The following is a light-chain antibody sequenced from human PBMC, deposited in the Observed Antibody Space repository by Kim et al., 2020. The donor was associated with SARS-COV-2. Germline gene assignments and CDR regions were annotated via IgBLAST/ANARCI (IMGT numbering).Light chain of an antibody. V-gene: IGLV6-57*02. CDR3: QSYNRDNVL. CDR1: SGSIDDNY. Sequence: RKTLTISCTSGSGSIDDNYVQWYQQRPGGVPTAVIYEDDQRPSGVSDRFSGSIDNSSNSASLTISGLRTEDEADYYCQSYNRDNVLFGGGTKLTVL. CDR2: EDD. J-gene: IGLJ2*01.